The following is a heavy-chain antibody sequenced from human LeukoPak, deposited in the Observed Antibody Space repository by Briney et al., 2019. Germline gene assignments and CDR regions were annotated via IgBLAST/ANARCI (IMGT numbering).Heavy chain of an antibody. J-gene: IGHJ4*02. CDR2: INHSGST. CDR1: GGSFSGYY. D-gene: IGHD3-22*01. CDR3: ARADYYDSSGYYFDY. V-gene: IGHV4-34*01. Sequence: SETLSLTCAVYGGSFSGYYWSWIRQPPGKGLEWIGEINHSGSTNYNLSLKSRVTISVDTSKNQFSLKLSSVTAADTAVYYCARADYYDSSGYYFDYWGQGTLVTVSS.